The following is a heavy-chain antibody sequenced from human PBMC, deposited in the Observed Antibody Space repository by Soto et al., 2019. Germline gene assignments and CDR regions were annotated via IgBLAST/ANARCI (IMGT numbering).Heavy chain of an antibody. CDR1: GFTFSSYG. V-gene: IGHV3-30*03. CDR2: ISYDGSNK. Sequence: GGSLRLSCAASGFTFSSYGMHWVRQAPGKGLEWVAVISYDGSNKYYADSVKGRFTISRDNSKNTLYLQMNSLRAEDTAVYYCARLGYSYGLYYYYYGMDVWGQGTTVTV. CDR3: ARLGYSYGLYYYYYGMDV. J-gene: IGHJ6*02. D-gene: IGHD5-18*01.